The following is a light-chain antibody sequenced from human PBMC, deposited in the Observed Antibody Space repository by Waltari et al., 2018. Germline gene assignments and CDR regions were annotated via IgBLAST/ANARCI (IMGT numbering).Light chain of an antibody. J-gene: IGKJ5*01. CDR3: QQYSKWPPIT. CDR1: QSVSTN. V-gene: IGKV3-15*01. Sequence: ETVMTQSPATLSVSPGERDTLFCRAIQSVSTNLPWYQQKPGQAPRLLLYGAATRAHGIPARFSGTGSGTEFTLNFYSMQSEDFAVYYCQQYSKWPPITFGHGTRLEIK. CDR2: GAA.